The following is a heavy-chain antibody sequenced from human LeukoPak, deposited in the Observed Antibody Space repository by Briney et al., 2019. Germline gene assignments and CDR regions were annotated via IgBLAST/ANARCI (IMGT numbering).Heavy chain of an antibody. D-gene: IGHD3-10*02. CDR2: ISSSSSTI. Sequence: GGSLRLSCAASGFTFSSYNMNWVRQAPGKGLEWVSYISSSSSTIYYADSVKGRFTISRDNAKNSLYLQMNSLRAEDTAVYYCAELGITMIGGVWGKGTTVTISS. V-gene: IGHV3-48*04. J-gene: IGHJ6*04. CDR3: AELGITMIGGV. CDR1: GFTFSSYN.